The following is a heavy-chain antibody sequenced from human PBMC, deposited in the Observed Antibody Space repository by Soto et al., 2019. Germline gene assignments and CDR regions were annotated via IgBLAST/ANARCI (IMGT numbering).Heavy chain of an antibody. CDR1: GFTFSSYS. CDR2: ISGSSSNM. J-gene: IGHJ5*02. V-gene: IGHV3-21*01. Sequence: PGGSLRLSCAASGFTFSSYSMNWVRQTPGKGLEWVSSISGSSSNMYYADSVKGRFTTSRDNAKNSLYLQMNSLRAEDTAVYYCAKDPNYDFWSGYSGSGWFDPWGQGTLVTVSS. D-gene: IGHD3-3*01. CDR3: AKDPNYDFWSGYSGSGWFDP.